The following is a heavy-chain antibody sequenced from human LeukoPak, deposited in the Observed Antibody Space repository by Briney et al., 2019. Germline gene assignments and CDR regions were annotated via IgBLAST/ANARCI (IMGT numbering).Heavy chain of an antibody. CDR2: ISSSSSYI. J-gene: IGHJ3*02. Sequence: GRSLRLSWAASGFTFSSYSISSVRQAPGKWLGWVSSISSSSSYIYYAVSVKGRITISRDNAKNSLYLQMNSLRAEDTAVYYCARDRGYSYGNDAFDIWGQGTMVTVSS. V-gene: IGHV3-21*01. CDR1: GFTFSSYS. D-gene: IGHD5-18*01. CDR3: ARDRGYSYGNDAFDI.